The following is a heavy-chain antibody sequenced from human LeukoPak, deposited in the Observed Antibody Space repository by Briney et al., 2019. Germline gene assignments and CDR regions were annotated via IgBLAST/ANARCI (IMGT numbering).Heavy chain of an antibody. Sequence: SDTLSLTCTVSGGSISSSSYYWDWIRKPPGKGLEWIVSIYYSGSTYYNPSLKSRVTISVDTSKNQFSLKLNSVTAADTAVYYCAKHSRSGYSAYENAFDIWGQGTMVTVSS. CDR2: IYYSGST. J-gene: IGHJ3*02. V-gene: IGHV4-39*01. CDR3: AKHSRSGYSAYENAFDI. D-gene: IGHD5-12*01. CDR1: GGSISSSSYY.